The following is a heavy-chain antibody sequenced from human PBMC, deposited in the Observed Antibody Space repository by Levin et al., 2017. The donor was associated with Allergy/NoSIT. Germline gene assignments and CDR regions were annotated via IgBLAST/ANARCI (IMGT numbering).Heavy chain of an antibody. V-gene: IGHV3-7*01. CDR1: GFTFSSHW. CDR3: ARGDGAF. CDR2: IREEGSQK. D-gene: IGHD3-10*01. J-gene: IGHJ4*02. Sequence: GGSLRLSCAASGFTFSSHWMSWVRQAPGKGLEWVASIREEGSQKYYADSMKGRFTISRDNAKNSLYLQMNNLRVDDTAVYYCARGDGAFGGQGTLVTVSS.